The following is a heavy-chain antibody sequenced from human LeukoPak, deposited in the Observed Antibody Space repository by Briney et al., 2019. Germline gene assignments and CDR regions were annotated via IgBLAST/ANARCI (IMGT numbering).Heavy chain of an antibody. J-gene: IGHJ5*02. D-gene: IGHD3-10*01. Sequence: PSETLSLTCTVSGGSISSGSYYWSWIRQPAGKGLEWIGRIYTSGSTNYNPSLKSRVTISVDTSKNQFSLKLSSVTAADTAVYYCAREIRLLWFGELVSWGQGTLVTVSS. CDR2: IYTSGST. CDR3: AREIRLLWFGELVS. CDR1: GGSISSGSYY. V-gene: IGHV4-61*02.